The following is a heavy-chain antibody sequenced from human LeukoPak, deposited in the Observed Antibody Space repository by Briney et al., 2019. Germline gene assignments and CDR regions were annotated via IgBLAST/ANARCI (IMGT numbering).Heavy chain of an antibody. CDR1: GYIFTRYD. V-gene: IGHV1-8*03. J-gene: IGHJ6*04. D-gene: IGHD2-2*01. CDR3: ATGRSAMRMDV. Sequence: ASVKVSCKASGYIFTRYDLNWVRQATGQGLEWMGWMNPSSGSTGYAQKFQGRVTITRNTSISTAYMELSTLRSEDTAVYYCATGRSAMRMDVWGKGTTVTVSS. CDR2: MNPSSGST.